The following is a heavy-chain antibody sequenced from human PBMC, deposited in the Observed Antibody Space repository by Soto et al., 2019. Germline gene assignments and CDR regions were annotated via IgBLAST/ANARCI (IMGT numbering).Heavy chain of an antibody. CDR3: ASHRPGMAPEPDY. J-gene: IGHJ4*02. V-gene: IGHV3-23*01. CDR1: GFTFSSYS. Sequence: PGGSLRLSCAASGFTFSSYSMNWVRQAPGKGLEWVSVISDSGGATHYADSVKGRFTISRDNSKNTLYLQMNSLRAEDTAVYYCASHRPGMAPEPDYWGQGTLVTVSS. CDR2: ISDSGGAT.